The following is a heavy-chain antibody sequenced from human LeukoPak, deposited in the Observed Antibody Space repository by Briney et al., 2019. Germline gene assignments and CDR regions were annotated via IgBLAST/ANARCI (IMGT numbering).Heavy chain of an antibody. Sequence: GGSLRLSCAASGFTFSDYYMSWIRQAPGKGLEWVSYISSSGSTIYYADSVKGRFTISRDNAKNSLYLQMNSLRAEDTAVYYCARDPPTVTTKNDDYWGQGTLVTVSS. J-gene: IGHJ4*02. CDR3: ARDPPTVTTKNDDY. CDR1: GFTFSDYY. D-gene: IGHD4-17*01. V-gene: IGHV3-11*01. CDR2: ISSSGSTI.